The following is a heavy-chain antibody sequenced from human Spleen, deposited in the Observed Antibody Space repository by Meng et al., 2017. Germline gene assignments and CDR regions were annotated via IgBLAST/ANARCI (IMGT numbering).Heavy chain of an antibody. J-gene: IGHJ5*02. CDR1: GGSFSGYY. D-gene: IGHD6-19*01. V-gene: IGHV4-34*01. CDR2: INHSGST. Sequence: QGRLPQGGAGLFKPLETLSLTFAVYGGSFSGYYWNWIRQPPGKGLEWIGKINHSGSTNYNPSLKSRVTISVDTSKNQFSLKLSSVTAADTAVYYCASHYDSQYTSGYFLPGGNWFDPWGQGTLVTVSS. CDR3: ASHYDSQYTSGYFLPGGNWFDP.